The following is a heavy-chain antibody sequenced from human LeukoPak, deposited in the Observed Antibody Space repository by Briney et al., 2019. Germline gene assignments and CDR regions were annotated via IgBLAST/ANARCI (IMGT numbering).Heavy chain of an antibody. D-gene: IGHD3-3*01. Sequence: GASVKVSCKASGYTFTSYGISWVRPAPGQGLEWMGWISAYNGNTNYAQKLQGRVTMTTDTSTSTAYMELRSLRSDDTAVYYCARGIRFLEWLPFDYWGQGTLVTVSS. V-gene: IGHV1-18*01. CDR1: GYTFTSYG. J-gene: IGHJ4*02. CDR3: ARGIRFLEWLPFDY. CDR2: ISAYNGNT.